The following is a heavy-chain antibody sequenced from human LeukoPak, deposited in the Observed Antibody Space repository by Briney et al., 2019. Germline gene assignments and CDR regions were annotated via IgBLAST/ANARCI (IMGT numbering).Heavy chain of an antibody. D-gene: IGHD3-10*01. CDR1: GFTFNSYA. CDR2: ISYDGSNK. V-gene: IGHV3-30*04. Sequence: GGSLRLSCEVSGFTFNSYAMNWVRQAPGKGLEWVAVISYDGSNKYYADSVKGRFTISRDNSKNTLYLQMNSLRAEDTAVYYCARAGFYGSGSHYYYYYMDVWGKGTTVTVSS. J-gene: IGHJ6*03. CDR3: ARAGFYGSGSHYYYYYMDV.